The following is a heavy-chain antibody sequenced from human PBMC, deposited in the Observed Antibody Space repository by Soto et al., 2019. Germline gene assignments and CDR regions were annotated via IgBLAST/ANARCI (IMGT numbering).Heavy chain of an antibody. V-gene: IGHV1-69*04. J-gene: IGHJ6*03. Sequence: ASVKVSCKASGGTFSSYTISWVRQAPGQGLEWMGRIIPILGIANYAQKFQGRVTITADKSTSTAYMELSSLRSEDTAVYYCAREDGVEWLLPTYYYYYMDVWGKGTTVTVSS. CDR2: IIPILGIA. D-gene: IGHD3-3*01. CDR1: GGTFSSYT. CDR3: AREDGVEWLLPTYYYYYMDV.